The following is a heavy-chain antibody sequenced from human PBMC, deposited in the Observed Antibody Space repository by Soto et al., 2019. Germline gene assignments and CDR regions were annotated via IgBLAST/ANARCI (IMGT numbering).Heavy chain of an antibody. J-gene: IGHJ4*02. CDR3: AREVKGVTSFDY. CDR2: LNGGVDGT. CDR1: GFTALSYA. D-gene: IGHD3-10*01. V-gene: IGHV1-3*01. Sequence: QVRLIQSGPEMMQPGASVRVSCKASGFTALSYAFHWVRQAPGQGPEWLGWLNGGVDGTSYSQRFQGRVTISRETSTNTVYLEVTSLTSEDTAVYYCAREVKGVTSFDYWGQGTLVNVSS.